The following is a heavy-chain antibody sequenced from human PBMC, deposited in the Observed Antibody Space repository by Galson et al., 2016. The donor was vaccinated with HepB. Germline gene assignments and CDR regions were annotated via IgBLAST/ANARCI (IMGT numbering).Heavy chain of an antibody. CDR3: ARDQGSMWEDYGGFLDY. V-gene: IGHV1-18*01. J-gene: IGHJ4*02. CDR1: GYTFTSYG. CDR2: ISAYNGNT. Sequence: SVKVSCKASGYTFTSYGISWVRQAPGQGLEWMGWISAYNGNTNYAQKLQGRVTMTTDTSTSTAYMGLRSLRSDDTAVYYCARDQGSMWEDYGGFLDYWGQGTLVTVSS. D-gene: IGHD4-23*01.